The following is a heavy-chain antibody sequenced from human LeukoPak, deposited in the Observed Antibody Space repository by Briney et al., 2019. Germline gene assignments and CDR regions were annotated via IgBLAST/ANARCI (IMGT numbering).Heavy chain of an antibody. Sequence: PGGSLRLSCAASGFTFDSYSMSWVRQAPGKGLEWVSYITSGSSTIYYPDSVKGRFTISRDNAKNSLYLQMNSLRAEDTAIYYCARPLRESGYFYFDYWGQGTLDTVSS. V-gene: IGHV3-48*04. CDR2: ITSGSSTI. J-gene: IGHJ4*02. CDR3: ARPLRESGYFYFDY. D-gene: IGHD3-3*01. CDR1: GFTFDSYS.